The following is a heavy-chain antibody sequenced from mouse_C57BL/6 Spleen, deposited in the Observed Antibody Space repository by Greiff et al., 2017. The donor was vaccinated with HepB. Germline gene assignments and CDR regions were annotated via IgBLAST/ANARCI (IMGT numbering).Heavy chain of an antibody. CDR2: IDPENGDT. CDR3: TTGVGSY. V-gene: IGHV14-4*01. J-gene: IGHJ2*01. D-gene: IGHD1-1*02. CDR1: GFNIKDDY. Sequence: VHVKQSGAELVRPGASVKLSCTASGFNIKDDYMHWVKQRPEQGLEWIGWIDPENGDTEYASKFQGKATITADTSSNTAYLQLSSLTSEDTAVYYCTTGVGSYWGQGTTLTVSS.